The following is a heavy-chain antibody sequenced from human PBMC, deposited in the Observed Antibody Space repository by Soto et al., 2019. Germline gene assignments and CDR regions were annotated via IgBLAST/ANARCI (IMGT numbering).Heavy chain of an antibody. V-gene: IGHV1-2*04. J-gene: IGHJ6*02. Sequence: QVQLVQSGAEVKKPGASVKVSCKASGYTFTGYYMHWVRQAPGQGLEWMGWINPNSGGTNYAQKFQGWVTMTRDTSLSTAYMELSRPRSDDTAVYYCAADQVITGPPGAYGMDVWGQGTTVTDSS. D-gene: IGHD1-20*01. CDR3: AADQVITGPPGAYGMDV. CDR2: INPNSGGT. CDR1: GYTFTGYY.